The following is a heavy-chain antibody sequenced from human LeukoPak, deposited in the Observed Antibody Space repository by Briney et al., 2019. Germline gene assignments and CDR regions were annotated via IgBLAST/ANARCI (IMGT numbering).Heavy chain of an antibody. Sequence: SETLSLTCTVSGGSISSSSYYWGWIRQPPGKGLEWIGSIYYSGSTYYNPSLKSRVTISVDTSKNQFSLKLSSVTAADTAVYYCARQTDIVVVPAARGWFDPWGQGTLVTVSS. V-gene: IGHV4-39*01. CDR1: GGSISSSSYY. CDR3: ARQTDIVVVPAARGWFDP. D-gene: IGHD2-2*01. J-gene: IGHJ5*02. CDR2: IYYSGST.